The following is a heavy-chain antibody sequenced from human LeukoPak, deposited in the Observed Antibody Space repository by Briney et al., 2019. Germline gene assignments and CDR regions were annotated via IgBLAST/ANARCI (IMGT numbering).Heavy chain of an antibody. Sequence: PSETLSLTCTVSGGSISSYYWSWIRQPPWKGLEWIGYIYYSGSTNYNPSLKSRITISVDTSKNQFSLKLNSVTAADTAVYYCARQRQSGYDYSFDYWGQGTLVTVSS. J-gene: IGHJ4*02. CDR2: IYYSGST. CDR3: ARQRQSGYDYSFDY. D-gene: IGHD5-12*01. V-gene: IGHV4-59*08. CDR1: GGSISSYY.